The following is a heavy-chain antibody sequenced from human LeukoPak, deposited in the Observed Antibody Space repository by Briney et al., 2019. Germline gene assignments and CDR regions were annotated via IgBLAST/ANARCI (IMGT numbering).Heavy chain of an antibody. V-gene: IGHV3-7*03. CDR1: GFTFISYW. D-gene: IGHD2-15*01. CDR3: ARGRSGGYFDY. Sequence: GGSLRLSCAASGFTFISYWMNWVRQAPGKGLEWVANIKQDGSEKYYVDSVKGRFTISRDNAKNSLYLQMNSLRAEDTAVYYCARGRSGGYFDYWGQGTLVTVSS. CDR2: IKQDGSEK. J-gene: IGHJ4*02.